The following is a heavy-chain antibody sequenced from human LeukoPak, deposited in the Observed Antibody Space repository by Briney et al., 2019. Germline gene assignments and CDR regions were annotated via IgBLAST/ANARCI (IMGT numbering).Heavy chain of an antibody. Sequence: GGSLRLSCSASGFTFNGYAMHWVRQAPGKGLEYVSGISSNGGSTYYADSVKGRFTISRDNSKNTLYLRMRSLRGEDTAVYYCVKVDYYDYWGQGTLVTVSS. CDR3: VKVDYYDY. CDR1: GFTFNGYA. J-gene: IGHJ4*02. CDR2: ISSNGGST. V-gene: IGHV3-64D*06.